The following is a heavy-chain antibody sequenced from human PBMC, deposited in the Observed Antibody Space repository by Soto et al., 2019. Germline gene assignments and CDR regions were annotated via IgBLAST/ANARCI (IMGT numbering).Heavy chain of an antibody. J-gene: IGHJ6*02. D-gene: IGHD4-17*01. V-gene: IGHV4-30-4*01. CDR2: IYYSGST. CDR3: ARGSDVDYGGNLYMDV. CDR1: GGSIGSGDYY. Sequence: KASETLSLTCTVSGGSIGSGDYYWSWIRQPPGKGLEWIGYIYYSGSTYYNPSLKSRVTISVDTSKNQFSLKLSSVTAADTAVYYCARGSDVDYGGNLYMDVWGQGTTVTVSS.